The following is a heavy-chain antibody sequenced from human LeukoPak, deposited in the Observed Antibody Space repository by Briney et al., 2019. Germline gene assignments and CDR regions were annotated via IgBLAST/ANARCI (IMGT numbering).Heavy chain of an antibody. D-gene: IGHD1-26*01. V-gene: IGHV4-39*01. CDR3: ARAPPSGALRGYYYYYMDV. Sequence: PSETLSLTCTVSGGSISSSSYYWGWIRQPPGKGLEWIGSIYYSGSTYYNPSLKSRVTISVDTSKNQFSLKLSSVTAADTAVYYCARAPPSGALRGYYYYYMDVWGKGTTVTVSS. J-gene: IGHJ6*03. CDR2: IYYSGST. CDR1: GGSISSSSYY.